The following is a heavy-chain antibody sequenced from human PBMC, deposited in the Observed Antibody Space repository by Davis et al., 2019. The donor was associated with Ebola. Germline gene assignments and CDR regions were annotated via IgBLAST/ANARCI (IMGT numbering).Heavy chain of an antibody. Sequence: PGGSLRLSCAASGFTFSSYGMHWVRQAPGKGLEWVAFIRYDGSNKYYADSVKGRFTISRDNSKNTLYLQMNSLRAEDTALYYCASGDGRGNSYDMDVWGQGTTVTVSS. CDR1: GFTFSSYG. V-gene: IGHV3-30*02. CDR3: ASGDGRGNSYDMDV. CDR2: IRYDGSNK. J-gene: IGHJ6*02. D-gene: IGHD4-23*01.